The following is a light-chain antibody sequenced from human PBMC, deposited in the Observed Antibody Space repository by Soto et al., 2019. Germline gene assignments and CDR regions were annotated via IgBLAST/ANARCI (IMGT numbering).Light chain of an antibody. J-gene: IGLJ3*02. CDR2: DVS. Sequence: QSALTQPASVSGSPGQSIAISCTGTSSDVGGYNYVSWYQQHPGKTPNLMIYDVSNRPSGVSNRFSGSKSGNTASLTIPGLQAEDEADYYCSSYTSSSTWVFGGGTKVTVL. CDR3: SSYTSSSTWV. V-gene: IGLV2-14*01. CDR1: SSDVGGYNY.